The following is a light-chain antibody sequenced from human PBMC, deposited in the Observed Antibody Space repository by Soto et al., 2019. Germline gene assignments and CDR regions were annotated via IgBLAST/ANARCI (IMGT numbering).Light chain of an antibody. CDR1: QSVLYSSNNKNY. CDR2: WAS. V-gene: IGKV4-1*01. J-gene: IGKJ1*01. CDR3: QQYYTTPWT. Sequence: DIVMTQSPDSLALSLCERATINCKSSQSVLYSSNNKNYLAWYQQKPGQPPKALIYWASTRESGVPDRFSGSGSGTDFTLTISSLQAEDVAVYYCQQYYTTPWTFGQGTKVDI.